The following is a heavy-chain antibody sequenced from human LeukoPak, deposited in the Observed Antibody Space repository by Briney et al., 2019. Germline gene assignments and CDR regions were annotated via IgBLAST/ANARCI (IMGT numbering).Heavy chain of an antibody. CDR1: GYTFTSYG. CDR2: ISAYNGNT. J-gene: IGHJ6*03. CDR3: ARGTGEDYGDYGGYYYNYMDV. V-gene: IGHV1-18*01. D-gene: IGHD4-17*01. Sequence: GASVKVSCKASGYTFTSYGISWVRQAPGQGLEWMGWISAYNGNTNYAQKLQGRVTMTTDTSTSTAYMELSSLRSEDTAVYYCARGTGEDYGDYGGYYYNYMDVWGKGTTVTVSS.